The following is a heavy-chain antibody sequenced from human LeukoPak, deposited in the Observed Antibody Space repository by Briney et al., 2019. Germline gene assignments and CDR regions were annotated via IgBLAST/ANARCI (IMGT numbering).Heavy chain of an antibody. D-gene: IGHD2-2*01. CDR3: AGGPSDVVVPAAHFDD. V-gene: IGHV1-18*01. J-gene: IGHJ4*02. CDR1: GYTFTSYG. Sequence: AASVKVSCKASGYTFTSYGISWVRQAPGQGLEWMGWISAYNGNTNYAQKLQGRVTMTTDTSTSTAYMELRSLRADDTAVYYCAGGPSDVVVPAAHFDDWGQGTLVTVSS. CDR2: ISAYNGNT.